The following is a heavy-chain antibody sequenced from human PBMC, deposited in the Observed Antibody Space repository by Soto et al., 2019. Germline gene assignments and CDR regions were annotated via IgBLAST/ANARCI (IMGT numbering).Heavy chain of an antibody. V-gene: IGHV3-15*07. CDR1: GFTFSNAW. Sequence: PGGSLRLSCAASGFTFSNAWMNWVRQAPGKGLEWVGRIKSKTDGGTTDYAAPVKGRFTISRDDSKNTLYLQMNSLKTEDTAVYYCTTDSWDTVLGHYYGMDVWGQGTTVTVSS. D-gene: IGHD5-18*01. CDR2: IKSKTDGGTT. CDR3: TTDSWDTVLGHYYGMDV. J-gene: IGHJ6*02.